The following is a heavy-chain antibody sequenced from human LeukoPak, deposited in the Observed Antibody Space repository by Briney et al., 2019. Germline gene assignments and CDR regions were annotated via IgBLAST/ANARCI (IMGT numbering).Heavy chain of an antibody. CDR2: IYHSGST. CDR1: GYSISSGYY. D-gene: IGHD2-2*01. Sequence: PSETLSLTCTVSGYSISSGYYWGWIRQPPGKGLEWIGSIYHSGSTYYNPSLKSRVTISVDTSKNQFSLKLTSVTAADTAVYYCARSVGVPAAMSYYYYYYMDVWGKGTTVTVSS. CDR3: ARSVGVPAAMSYYYYYYMDV. V-gene: IGHV4-38-2*02. J-gene: IGHJ6*03.